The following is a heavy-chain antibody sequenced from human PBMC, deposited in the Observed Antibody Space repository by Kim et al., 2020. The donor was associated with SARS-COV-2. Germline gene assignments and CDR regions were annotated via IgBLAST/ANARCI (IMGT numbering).Heavy chain of an antibody. CDR3: AREGAPLRYFDY. D-gene: IGHD5-12*01. V-gene: IGHV4-30-2*05. J-gene: IGHJ4*02. Sequence: DYNPSLRSRVSISVDTSKTQFSLKLSSVTAADTAVYYCAREGAPLRYFDYWGQGTLVTVSS.